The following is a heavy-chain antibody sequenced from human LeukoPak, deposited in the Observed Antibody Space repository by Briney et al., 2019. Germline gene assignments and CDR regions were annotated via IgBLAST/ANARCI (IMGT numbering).Heavy chain of an antibody. V-gene: IGHV1-2*06. CDR3: ARDSGDAVAVNWYFDL. CDR1: GYTFTGYY. Sequence: ASVKVSCKASGYTFTGYYMHWVRQAPGQGLGWMGRINPNSGGTNYAQKFQGRVTMTRDTSISTAYMELSRLRSDDTAVYYCARDSGDAVAVNWYFDLWGRGTLVTVSS. D-gene: IGHD6-19*01. J-gene: IGHJ2*01. CDR2: INPNSGGT.